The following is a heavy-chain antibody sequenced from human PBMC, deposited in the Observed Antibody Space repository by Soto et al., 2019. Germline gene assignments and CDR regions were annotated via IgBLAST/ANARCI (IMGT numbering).Heavy chain of an antibody. CDR2: ISSSGSII. CDR1: GFTFSSYE. Sequence: PGGSLRLSCAASGFTFSSYEMNWVRQAPGKGLEWVSYISSSGSIIYYADSVKGRFTISRDNAKNSLYLQMNSLRAEDTAVYYFARGKENYYYYGMDVWGQGTTVTVSS. V-gene: IGHV3-48*03. CDR3: ARGKENYYYYGMDV. J-gene: IGHJ6*02.